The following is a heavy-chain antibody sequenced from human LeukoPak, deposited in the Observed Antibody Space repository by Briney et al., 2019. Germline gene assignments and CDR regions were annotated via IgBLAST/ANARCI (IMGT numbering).Heavy chain of an antibody. V-gene: IGHV3-23*01. CDR2: IGGDGAGT. D-gene: IGHD1-26*01. J-gene: IGHJ4*02. Sequence: GGSLRLSCAASGLTFSDYAMSWVRQARGKGLEWVSSIGGDGAGTYYADSVKGRFIISRDNSKSTVFLQMNSLTAEDTALYFCASSGSYRFDYWGQGTLVTVSS. CDR1: GLTFSDYA. CDR3: ASSGSYRFDY.